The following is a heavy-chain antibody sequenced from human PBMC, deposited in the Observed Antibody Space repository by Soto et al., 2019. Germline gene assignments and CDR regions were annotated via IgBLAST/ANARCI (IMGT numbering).Heavy chain of an antibody. CDR1: GGTFSSYA. CDR2: IIPIFGTA. CDR3: ARVNTGAHTRYGMDV. Sequence: GASVKVSCKASGGTFSSYAISWVRQAPGQGLEWMGGIIPIFGTANYAQKFQGRVTITADESTSTAYMELSSLRSEDTAVYYCARVNTGAHTRYGMDVWGQGTTVTVSS. V-gene: IGHV1-69*13. D-gene: IGHD7-27*01. J-gene: IGHJ6*02.